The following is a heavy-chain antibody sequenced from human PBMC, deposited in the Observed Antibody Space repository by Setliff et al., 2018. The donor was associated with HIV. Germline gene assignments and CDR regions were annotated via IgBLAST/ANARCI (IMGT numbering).Heavy chain of an antibody. V-gene: IGHV3-23*01. J-gene: IGHJ4*02. Sequence: PGGSLRLSCAASGFTFSNSLMTWVRQAPGKGLEWVSSIRGTGGDTYYSDSVKGRFTISRDNSKNTLYLQMDSLRAEDTAVYYCARIPYSDSFFDSWGQGTLVTVSS. CDR1: GFTFSNSL. CDR2: IRGTGGDT. CDR3: ARIPYSDSFFDS. D-gene: IGHD4-17*01.